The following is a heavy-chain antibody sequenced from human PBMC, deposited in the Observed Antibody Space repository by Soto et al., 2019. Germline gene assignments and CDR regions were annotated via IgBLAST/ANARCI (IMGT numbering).Heavy chain of an antibody. J-gene: IGHJ6*02. D-gene: IGHD1-1*01. Sequence: SQTLSLPCAISGDSVSSIGAAWNWIRQSTSRGLQWLGRTYYRAKWNNDYAVSVKSRITINPDTTNNQFSLQLNSVASEDTAVYYGARGHAGTMDVWGQGTTVTAP. CDR3: ARGHAGTMDV. CDR1: GDSVSSIGAA. V-gene: IGHV6-1*01. CDR2: TYYRAKWNN.